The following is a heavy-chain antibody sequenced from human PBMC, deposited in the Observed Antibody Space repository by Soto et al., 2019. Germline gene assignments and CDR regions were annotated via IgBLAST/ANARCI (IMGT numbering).Heavy chain of an antibody. CDR2: IIPILGTA. CDR3: ASLPSSYDSSGYYAFGWYCDL. Sequence: QVQLVQSGAEVKKPGSSVKVSCKASGGTFSSYAISWVRQAPGQGLEWMGVIIPILGTANYAQKFQGRVTNTADEYASAAYMELSSMRSDDTAVYYCASLPSSYDSSGYYAFGWYCDLWGRGTLVAVSS. J-gene: IGHJ2*01. D-gene: IGHD3-22*01. V-gene: IGHV1-69*12. CDR1: GGTFSSYA.